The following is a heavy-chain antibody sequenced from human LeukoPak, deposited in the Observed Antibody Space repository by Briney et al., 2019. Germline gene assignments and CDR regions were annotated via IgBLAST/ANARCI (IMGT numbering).Heavy chain of an antibody. J-gene: IGHJ4*02. CDR3: AKDFSVYFHDSRVLDY. CDR1: GFTFSSYG. CDR2: IRYDGINK. D-gene: IGHD3-22*01. V-gene: IGHV3-30*02. Sequence: QTGGSLRLSCAGSGFTFSSYGMHWVRQAPGKGLEWVAFIRYDGINKYYADSVKGRFTVSRDNSKNTLYLQMNNLGAEDTAVYYCAKDFSVYFHDSRVLDYWGQGTLVTVSS.